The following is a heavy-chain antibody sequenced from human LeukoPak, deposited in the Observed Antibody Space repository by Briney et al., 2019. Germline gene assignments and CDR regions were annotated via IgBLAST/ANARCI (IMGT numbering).Heavy chain of an antibody. D-gene: IGHD5-24*01. CDR1: GDSISSYY. Sequence: PSETLSLTCTVSGDSISSYYWSWIRQPPGKGLEWIGYIYTSGSTNYNPSLKSRVTISVDTSKNQFSLKLSSVTAADTAVYYCARIRRDGYNPGGFDPWGQGTLVTVSS. V-gene: IGHV4-4*09. CDR3: ARIRRDGYNPGGFDP. CDR2: IYTSGST. J-gene: IGHJ5*02.